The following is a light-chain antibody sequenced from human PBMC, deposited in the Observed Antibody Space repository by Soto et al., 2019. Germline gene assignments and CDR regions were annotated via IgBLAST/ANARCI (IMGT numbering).Light chain of an antibody. V-gene: IGKV1-39*01. Sequence: DLQMTQSPSSLSASVGDRVTITCRASESISRHLNWYQQKPGKAPNLLIYAASSLQNGVPSRFSGSGSGTDFTLTISNLQPEDFATYYCQQSYSTLSITFGQGTRLEIK. CDR3: QQSYSTLSIT. J-gene: IGKJ5*01. CDR1: ESISRH. CDR2: AAS.